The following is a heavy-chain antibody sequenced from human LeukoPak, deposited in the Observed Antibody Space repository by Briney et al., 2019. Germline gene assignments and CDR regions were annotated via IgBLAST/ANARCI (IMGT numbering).Heavy chain of an antibody. V-gene: IGHV3-7*01. Sequence: GGSPRLSCTASGFTFSDYWMIWVRQVLGKGLQWVADIKQDGSDRFYVDSVKGRFTISRDNAKNSVYLQTNSLRAEDTAVYYCARLYCGVGICYSYYMDVWGKGTTVTVSS. CDR1: GFTFSDYW. J-gene: IGHJ6*03. D-gene: IGHD2-21*01. CDR2: IKQDGSDR. CDR3: ARLYCGVGICYSYYMDV.